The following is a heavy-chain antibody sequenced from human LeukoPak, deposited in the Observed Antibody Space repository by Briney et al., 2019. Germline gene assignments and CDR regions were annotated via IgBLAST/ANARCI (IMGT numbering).Heavy chain of an antibody. CDR3: AREVLRYFDWINWFDP. Sequence: GASVKVSCKASGYTFTGYYMHWVRQAPGQGLEWMGWINPNSGGTNYAQKFQGRVTMTRDTFISTAYMELSRLRSDDTAVYYCAREVLRYFDWINWFDPWGQGTLVTVSS. D-gene: IGHD3-9*01. V-gene: IGHV1-2*02. CDR2: INPNSGGT. CDR1: GYTFTGYY. J-gene: IGHJ5*02.